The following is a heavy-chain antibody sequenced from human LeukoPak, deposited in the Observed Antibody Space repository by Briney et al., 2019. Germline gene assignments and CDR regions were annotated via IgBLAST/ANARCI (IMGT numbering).Heavy chain of an antibody. J-gene: IGHJ4*02. V-gene: IGHV3-53*01. D-gene: IGHD3-22*01. CDR2: IYSDGST. CDR3: AKKGYYDGSGYYMYYFDH. Sequence: PGGSLRLSCAASGFTVSSNYMSWVRQAPGKGLEWVSVIYSDGSTYYADSVKDRFTISRDNSKNTLYLQVNSLRAEDTAVYYCAKKGYYDGSGYYMYYFDHWGQGTLVTVSS. CDR1: GFTVSSNY.